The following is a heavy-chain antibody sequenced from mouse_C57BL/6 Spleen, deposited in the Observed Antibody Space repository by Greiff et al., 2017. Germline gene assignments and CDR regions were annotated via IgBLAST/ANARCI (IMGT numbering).Heavy chain of an antibody. D-gene: IGHD1-1*01. J-gene: IGHJ3*01. Sequence: VQLQQSGAELVRPGSSVKMSCKTSGYTFTSYGINWVKQRPGQGLEWIGYIYIGNGYTEYNEKFKGQATLTSDTSSSTAYRRLSILTSEDSASCFCARLGDYGSRSGFAYWGQGTLVTVSA. CDR1: GYTFTSYG. CDR2: IYIGNGYT. V-gene: IGHV1-58*01. CDR3: ARLGDYGSRSGFAY.